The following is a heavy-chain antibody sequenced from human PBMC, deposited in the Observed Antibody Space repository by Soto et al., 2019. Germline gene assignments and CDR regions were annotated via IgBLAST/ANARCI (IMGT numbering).Heavy chain of an antibody. CDR1: GYTFSNYD. CDR2: VNPNNGDT. Sequence: QVQLVQSGAELKKPGASVKVSCKASGYTFSNYDMNWVRQATGQGPEWIGWVNPNNGDTGYAQKFQGQVTLTTDISTTTAYMKLTSLRSEDTAFYDCAKVSRKGAAIDFDYWGQGTLITVSS. V-gene: IGHV1-8*01. CDR3: AKVSRKGAAIDFDY. J-gene: IGHJ4*02. D-gene: IGHD3-22*01.